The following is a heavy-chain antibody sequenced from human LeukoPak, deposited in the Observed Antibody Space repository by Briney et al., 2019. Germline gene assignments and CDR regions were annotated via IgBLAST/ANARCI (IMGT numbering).Heavy chain of an antibody. CDR2: ISYDGSNK. CDR3: ARGGGLDV. V-gene: IGHV3-30-3*01. Sequence: GGSLRLSCAASGFSFSNYAMHWVRQAPGKGLEWVAVISYDGSNKYYADSVKGRFTISRDNSKNTLYLQMNSLRAEDTAVHFCARGGGLDVWGQGATVTVSS. J-gene: IGHJ6*02. CDR1: GFSFSNYA. D-gene: IGHD3-16*01.